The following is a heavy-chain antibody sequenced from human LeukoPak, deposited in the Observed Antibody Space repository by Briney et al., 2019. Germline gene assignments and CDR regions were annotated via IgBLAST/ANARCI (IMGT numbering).Heavy chain of an antibody. CDR2: ISFSGSTI. J-gene: IGHJ4*02. Sequence: GGSLRLSCAASGFTFSSYEMNWVRQAPGKGLEWVSYISFSGSTIYYADSVKGRFTISRDNAKNSLYVQMNSLRAEDTAVYFCAKEGRSTTPGYWGQGTLVTVSS. D-gene: IGHD2-15*01. V-gene: IGHV3-48*03. CDR3: AKEGRSTTPGY. CDR1: GFTFSSYE.